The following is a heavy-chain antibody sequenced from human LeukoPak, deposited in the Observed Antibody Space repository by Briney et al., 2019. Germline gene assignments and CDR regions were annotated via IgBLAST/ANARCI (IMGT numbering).Heavy chain of an antibody. CDR1: GGTFSSYA. V-gene: IGHV1-69*05. CDR2: IIPIFGTA. CDR3: AGSYCSSTSCYPPYNWFDP. J-gene: IGHJ5*02. D-gene: IGHD2-2*01. Sequence: SVKVSCKASGGTFSSYAISWVRQAPGQGLEWMGGIIPIFGTANYAQKFQGRVTITTDESTSTAYMELSSLRSEDTAVYHCAGSYCSSTSCYPPYNWFDPWGQGTLVTVSS.